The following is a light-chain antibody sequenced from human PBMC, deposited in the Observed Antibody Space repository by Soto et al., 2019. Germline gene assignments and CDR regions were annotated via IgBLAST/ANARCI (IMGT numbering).Light chain of an antibody. V-gene: IGLV1-40*01. CDR2: GNS. CDR3: QSFDTSLIALI. Sequence: QAVVTQPPSVSGAPGQRVTISCTGSSSNIGAGYDVHWYQQLPGTAPKLLIYGNSNRPSGVPDRFSGSKSGTSASLAITGLQAEDEADYYCQSFDTSLIALIFGGGTKLTVL. J-gene: IGLJ2*01. CDR1: SSNIGAGYD.